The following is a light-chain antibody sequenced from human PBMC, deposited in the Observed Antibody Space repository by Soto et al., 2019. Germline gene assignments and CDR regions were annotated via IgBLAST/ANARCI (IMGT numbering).Light chain of an antibody. CDR2: GAF. CDR3: QQRNIWPPVT. CDR1: PSVPNY. Sequence: EIVLTQSPATLSLSPGARAPLSCRASPSVPNYLAWYQQKPGQAPRLLIYGAFNRATGIPARFSGSGSGADFTLTISSLEPEDFAVYYCQQRNIWPPVTFGQGTRLEIK. V-gene: IGKV3-11*01. J-gene: IGKJ5*01.